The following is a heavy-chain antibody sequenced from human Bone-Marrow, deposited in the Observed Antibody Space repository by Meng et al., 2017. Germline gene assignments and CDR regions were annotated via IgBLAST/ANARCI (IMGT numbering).Heavy chain of an antibody. Sequence: QMQLVRSGAEVKQPGASVRVSCTASGYTFTGYYIHWVRQAPGQGLEWLGRIDCNNGGAIYAQKFQDRVTMTRDTSITTAYMDLSRLTSDDTAVYYCARDAGRAAGPRWGQGTLVTVSS. D-gene: IGHD6-13*01. CDR1: GYTFTGYY. J-gene: IGHJ4*02. CDR2: IDCNNGGA. CDR3: ARDAGRAAGPR. V-gene: IGHV1-2*06.